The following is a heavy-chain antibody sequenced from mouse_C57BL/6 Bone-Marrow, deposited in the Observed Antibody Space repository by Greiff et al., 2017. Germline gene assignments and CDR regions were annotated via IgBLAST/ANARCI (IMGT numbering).Heavy chain of an antibody. Sequence: QVQLQQSGAELVKPGASVKMSCKASGYTFTSYWITWVKQRPGHGLEWIGDIYPGSGSTNYNEKFKSKATLTADKSSSTAYMQLSSLTSEDSAVYYCARKRLGLGEYWGKGTTVTVSA. D-gene: IGHD4-1*01. J-gene: IGHJ1*03. CDR2: IYPGSGST. CDR3: ARKRLGLGEY. V-gene: IGHV1-55*01. CDR1: GYTFTSYW.